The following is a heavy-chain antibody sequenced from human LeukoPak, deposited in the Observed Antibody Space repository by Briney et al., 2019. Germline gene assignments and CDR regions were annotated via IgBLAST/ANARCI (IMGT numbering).Heavy chain of an antibody. CDR3: ARETGTYSAFDY. Sequence: SETLSLICTVSGYSISSGYYWAWIRQPPWKGLEWIGTIYHSGSTYSNPSLKSRVTISVDTSKNQFSLRLSSVTAADTAVYYCARETGTYSAFDYWGQGTLVTVSS. J-gene: IGHJ4*02. CDR2: IYHSGST. CDR1: GYSISSGYY. D-gene: IGHD1-26*01. V-gene: IGHV4-38-2*02.